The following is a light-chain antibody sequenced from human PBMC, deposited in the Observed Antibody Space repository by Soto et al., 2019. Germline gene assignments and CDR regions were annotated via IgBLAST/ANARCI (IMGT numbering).Light chain of an antibody. Sequence: QPVLTQPRSVSGSPGQSVTISCTGTSSDVGAYNYVSWYQQHPGKAPKLMISDVTKRPSGVPDRFSGSKSGNTASLTISGLQAEDEADYYCCSYAGSYTSYVFGTGTKLTVL. CDR3: CSYAGSYTSYV. V-gene: IGLV2-11*01. CDR2: DVT. CDR1: SSDVGAYNY. J-gene: IGLJ1*01.